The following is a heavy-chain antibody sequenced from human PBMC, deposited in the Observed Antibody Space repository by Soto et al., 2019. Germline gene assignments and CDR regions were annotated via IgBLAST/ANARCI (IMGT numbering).Heavy chain of an antibody. V-gene: IGHV1-46*01. J-gene: IGHJ6*02. CDR2: INPSGGST. Sequence: GASAKVSCKASGYTFTSYYMHWVQQSPGQGLEWMGIINPSGGSTSYAQKFQGRVTMTRDTSTSTVYMELSSLRSEDTAVYYCASEFVAGTEVPYYYGMDVWGQGTTVTVSS. CDR3: ASEFVAGTEVPYYYGMDV. D-gene: IGHD6-19*01. CDR1: GYTFTSYY.